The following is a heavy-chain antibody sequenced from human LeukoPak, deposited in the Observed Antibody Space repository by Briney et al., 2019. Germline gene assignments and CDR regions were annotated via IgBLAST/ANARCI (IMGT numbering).Heavy chain of an antibody. D-gene: IGHD6-19*01. CDR2: INHSGST. J-gene: IGHJ4*02. V-gene: IGHV4-34*01. CDR3: ARARLAVAGTRFPKLFDY. Sequence: PSETLSLTCAVYGGSFSGYYWSWIRQPPGKGMEWIGEINHSGSTNYNPSLKSRVTISVDTSKNQCSLKLSSVTAADTAVYYCARARLAVAGTRFPKLFDYWGQGTLVTVSS. CDR1: GGSFSGYY.